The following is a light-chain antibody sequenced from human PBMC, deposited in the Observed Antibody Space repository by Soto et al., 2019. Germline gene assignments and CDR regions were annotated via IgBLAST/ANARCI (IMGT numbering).Light chain of an antibody. J-gene: IGLJ1*01. CDR3: ASWDSDLDGFV. CDR2: DNS. CDR1: SSNIPYQF. Sequence: QSVLAQSPSVSAAPGQRVTISCSGSSSNIPYQFVSWYKQFPGMAPTLLIYDNSRRPSGVPDRFSATKSGPSATLDIAGLQTADEAVYYCASWDSDLDGFVFGPGTSSPS. V-gene: IGLV1-51*01.